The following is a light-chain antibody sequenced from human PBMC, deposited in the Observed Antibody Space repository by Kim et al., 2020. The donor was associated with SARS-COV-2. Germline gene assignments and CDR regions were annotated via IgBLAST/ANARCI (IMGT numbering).Light chain of an antibody. J-gene: IGKJ4*01. CDR2: SAS. Sequence: GHRVTNTCRASQSIGNWLAWYQQKPGKVPKLLVYSASSLQSGVPSRFSGSGSGTEFTLTIDSLQPEDFATYYCQQATGFPLSFGGGTKVDIK. CDR1: QSIGNW. CDR3: QQATGFPLS. V-gene: IGKV1-12*01.